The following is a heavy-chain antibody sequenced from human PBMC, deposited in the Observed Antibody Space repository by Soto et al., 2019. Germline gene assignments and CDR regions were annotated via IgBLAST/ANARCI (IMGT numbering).Heavy chain of an antibody. CDR3: ARTLGPQVTGYVDSDYRWTIDQ. Sequence: ASETLSLTCTVSGGSISSYYWSWIRQPPGKGLEWIGYIYYSGSTNYNPSLKSRVTISVDTSKNEFSLKLSSVTAADTGVYFCARTLGPQVTGYVDSDYRWTIDQWGQGTLVTVSS. CDR1: GGSISSYY. J-gene: IGHJ4*02. CDR2: IYYSGST. V-gene: IGHV4-59*08. D-gene: IGHD4-4*01.